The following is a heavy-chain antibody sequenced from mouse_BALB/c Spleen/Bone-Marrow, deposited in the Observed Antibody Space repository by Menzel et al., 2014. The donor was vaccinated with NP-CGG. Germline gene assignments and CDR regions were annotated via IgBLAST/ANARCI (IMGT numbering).Heavy chain of an antibody. D-gene: IGHD1-1*01. J-gene: IGHJ3*01. CDR2: IDPANGNT. Sequence: VQLKESGAELVKPGASVKLSCTASGFNIKDPYMHWVKQRPEQGLAWIGRIDPANGNTKYDPKFQGKATITADTSSNTAYLQLSSLTSEDTAVYYCAPYYYGRWFTYWGQGTLVTVSA. CDR1: GFNIKDPY. V-gene: IGHV14-3*02. CDR3: APYYYGRWFTY.